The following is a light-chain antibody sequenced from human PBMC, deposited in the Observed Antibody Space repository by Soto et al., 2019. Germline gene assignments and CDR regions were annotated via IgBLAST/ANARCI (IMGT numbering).Light chain of an antibody. Sequence: EIVLTQSPATLSLSPGERATLSCRASQSVSSYLAWYQQKPGQAPRLLIYDASNRATGIPARFSGSGSGTDFTLTISSLELEDFAVYYCQQRTFGPGTKVDIK. J-gene: IGKJ3*01. CDR2: DAS. V-gene: IGKV3-11*01. CDR1: QSVSSY. CDR3: QQRT.